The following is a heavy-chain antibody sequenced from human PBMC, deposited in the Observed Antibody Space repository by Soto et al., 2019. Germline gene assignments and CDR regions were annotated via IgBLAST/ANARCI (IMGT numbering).Heavy chain of an antibody. V-gene: IGHV3-30-3*01. CDR2: ISYDGSNK. Sequence: QVQLVESGGGVVQPGRSLRLSCAASGFTFSSYAMHWVRQAPGKGLEWVAVISYDGSNKYYADSVKGRFTISRDNSKNTLYLQMNSLRAEDTAVYYCPGDGYNANAFDIWGQGTMVTVSS. CDR3: PGDGYNANAFDI. D-gene: IGHD5-12*01. J-gene: IGHJ3*02. CDR1: GFTFSSYA.